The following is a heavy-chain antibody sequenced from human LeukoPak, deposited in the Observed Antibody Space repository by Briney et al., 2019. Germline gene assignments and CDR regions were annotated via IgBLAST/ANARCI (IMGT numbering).Heavy chain of an antibody. CDR3: ASSGWYESRVRY. D-gene: IGHD6-19*01. J-gene: IGHJ4*02. V-gene: IGHV3-30*02. CDR2: IRYDGSNK. CDR1: GFTFSSYG. Sequence: GGSLRLSCAASGFTFSSYGMHWVRQAPGKGLEGVAFIRYDGSNKYYADSVKGRFTISRDNSKNTLYLQMNSLRAEDTALYYCASSGWYESRVRYWGQGTLVTVSS.